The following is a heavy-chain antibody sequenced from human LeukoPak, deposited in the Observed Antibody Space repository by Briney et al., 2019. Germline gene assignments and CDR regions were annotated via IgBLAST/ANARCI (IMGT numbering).Heavy chain of an antibody. Sequence: GGSLRLSRAASGFTVSSNYMSWVRQAPGKGLEWVSVIYSGGSTYYADSVKGRFTISRDNAKNSLYLQMNSLRAEDTAVYYCARDSFGSGSYYNVNWFDPWGQGTLVTVSS. CDR1: GFTVSSNY. D-gene: IGHD3-10*01. CDR3: ARDSFGSGSYYNVNWFDP. CDR2: IYSGGST. J-gene: IGHJ5*02. V-gene: IGHV3-66*01.